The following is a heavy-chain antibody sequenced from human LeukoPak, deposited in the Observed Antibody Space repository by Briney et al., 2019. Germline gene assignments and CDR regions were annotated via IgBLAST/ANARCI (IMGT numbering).Heavy chain of an antibody. D-gene: IGHD6-19*01. J-gene: IGHJ3*02. V-gene: IGHV1-2*06. CDR2: INRNSGGA. CDR1: GYTFTGYY. Sequence: ASVEVSCKASGYTFTGYYIHWVRQAPGQGLEWMGRINRNSGGADYAQKFQGRVSMTRDTSISTAYMELSSLRSDDTAVYYCARGPRLDSSGWYYGAFDIWGQGTMVTVS. CDR3: ARGPRLDSSGWYYGAFDI.